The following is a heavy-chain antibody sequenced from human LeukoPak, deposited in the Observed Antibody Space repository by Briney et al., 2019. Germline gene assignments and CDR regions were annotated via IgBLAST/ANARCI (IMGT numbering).Heavy chain of an antibody. V-gene: IGHV1-2*02. D-gene: IGHD2/OR15-2a*01. J-gene: IGHJ4*02. Sequence: GASVKVSCKASGYSFTNYGISWVRQAPGQGLEWMGYIGPHSSATSSPQEFQGRVTMTRDTSMSTAYMELNRLTSDDTAVYYCAREGNGLLSKDFDYWGQGTLVTVSS. CDR3: AREGNGLLSKDFDY. CDR1: GYSFTNYG. CDR2: IGPHSSAT.